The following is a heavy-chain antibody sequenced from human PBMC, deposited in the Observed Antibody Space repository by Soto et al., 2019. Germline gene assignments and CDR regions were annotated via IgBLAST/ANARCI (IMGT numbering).Heavy chain of an antibody. CDR2: ISDTGVPT. J-gene: IGHJ4*01. V-gene: IGHV3-23*01. CDR3: AKDTPVVKFLFDS. Sequence: PGGSLRLSCTASGFPFYTYAMTWVRQAPGKGLEWVSSISDTGVPTYYTDSVKGRFTISRANSKNTLYLQMNSLRTDDSAVYYCAKDTPVVKFLFDSWGRGTLVTVSS. CDR1: GFPFYTYA. D-gene: IGHD2-15*01.